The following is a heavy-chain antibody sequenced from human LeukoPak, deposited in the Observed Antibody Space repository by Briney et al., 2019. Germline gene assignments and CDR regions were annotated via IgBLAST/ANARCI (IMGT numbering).Heavy chain of an antibody. D-gene: IGHD3-22*01. Sequence: SETLSLTCTVSGGSISSYYWSWIRQPAGKGLEWIGRIYTRGSTNYNPSLKSRVTMSVDTSKNQFSLKLSSVTAADTAVYYCARAQGSSGLNWFDPWGQGTLVTVSS. V-gene: IGHV4-4*07. CDR2: IYTRGST. J-gene: IGHJ5*02. CDR3: ARAQGSSGLNWFDP. CDR1: GGSISSYY.